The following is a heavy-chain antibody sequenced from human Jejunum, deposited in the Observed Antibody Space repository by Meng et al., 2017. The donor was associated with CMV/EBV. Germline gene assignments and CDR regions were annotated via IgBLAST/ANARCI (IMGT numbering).Heavy chain of an antibody. Sequence: QGQLVQSGAEVKKPGASVKVSCKASGYTFTSYDINWVRQGTGQGLEWMGWMNPNRGTTGYARKFQGRVTMTRNISKSTAYMDLSSLRSEDTAVYYCATGVADFEYWGQGTLVTVSS. J-gene: IGHJ4*02. CDR1: GYTFTSYD. CDR2: MNPNRGTT. CDR3: ATGVADFEY. D-gene: IGHD6-19*01. V-gene: IGHV1-8*01.